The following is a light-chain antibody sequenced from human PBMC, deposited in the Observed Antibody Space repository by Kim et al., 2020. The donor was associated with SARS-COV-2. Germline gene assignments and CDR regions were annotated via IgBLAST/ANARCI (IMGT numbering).Light chain of an antibody. Sequence: EIVMTQSPATLSVSLRERAALSCRASQSVSSYLAWYQQKPGQAPRLLIYDASTRATGIPARFSGSGSGTEFTLTISSLQSEDFAVYYCQQYNNWFTFGQGTKLEI. J-gene: IGKJ2*01. CDR3: QQYNNWFT. CDR1: QSVSSY. CDR2: DAS. V-gene: IGKV3-15*01.